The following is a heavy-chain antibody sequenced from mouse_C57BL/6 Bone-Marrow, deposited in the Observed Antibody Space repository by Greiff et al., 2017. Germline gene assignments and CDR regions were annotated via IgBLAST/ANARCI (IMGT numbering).Heavy chain of an antibody. CDR1: GYAFTNYL. V-gene: IGHV1-54*01. D-gene: IGHD2-4*01. Sequence: QVQLQQSGAELVRPGTSVKVSCKASGYAFTNYLIEWVKQRPGQGLEWIGVINPGSGGTNYNEKFKGKATLTADKSSSTAYMQLSSLTSEDSAVYFCARGLRFDYWGQGTTLTVSS. CDR3: ARGLRFDY. J-gene: IGHJ2*01. CDR2: INPGSGGT.